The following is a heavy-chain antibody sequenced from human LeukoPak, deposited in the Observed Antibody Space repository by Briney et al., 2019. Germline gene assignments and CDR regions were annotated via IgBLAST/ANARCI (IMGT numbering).Heavy chain of an antibody. CDR1: GFTFSTYA. CDR3: ARADGTTWYDY. D-gene: IGHD6-13*01. CDR2: ISSDGGST. Sequence: GGSLRLSCAASGFTFSTYAMHWVRQAPGKGLEYVSAISSDGGSTYYANSVKGRFIISRDNSKNTLYLQMGSLRAEDMAVYYCARADGTTWYDYWGQGTLVTVSS. J-gene: IGHJ4*02. V-gene: IGHV3-64*01.